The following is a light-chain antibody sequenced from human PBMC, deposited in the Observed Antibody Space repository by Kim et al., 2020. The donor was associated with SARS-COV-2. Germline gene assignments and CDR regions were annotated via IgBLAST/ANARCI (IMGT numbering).Light chain of an antibody. V-gene: IGKV3-20*01. CDR1: QNVFSSS. CDR2: GAS. J-gene: IGKJ2*01. CDR3: QQYGNSPNT. Sequence: LSPGERATLSCRASQNVFSSSLAWYQEKPGPAPRLFIYGASSRAPGIPDRFSGSGSGTDFTLTISRLEPEDFAVYYCQQYGNSPNTFGQGTKLEI.